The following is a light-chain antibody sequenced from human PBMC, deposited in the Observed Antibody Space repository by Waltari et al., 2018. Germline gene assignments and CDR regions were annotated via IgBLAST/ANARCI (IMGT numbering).Light chain of an antibody. V-gene: IGKV3-20*01. CDR1: QRVSSSY. CDR3: QQYGSSSTWT. CDR2: GAY. J-gene: IGKJ1*01. Sequence: EIVLTQSPGTLSLSPGERATLSCRASQRVSSSYLAWYQQKPGQAPRLLIYGAYSRATGIPDRFSGSGSGTDFTLTISRLEPEDFAVYYCQQYGSSSTWTFGQGTKVEIK.